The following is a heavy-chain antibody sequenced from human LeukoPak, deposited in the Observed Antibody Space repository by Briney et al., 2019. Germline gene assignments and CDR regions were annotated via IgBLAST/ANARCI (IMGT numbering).Heavy chain of an antibody. V-gene: IGHV3-30*18. J-gene: IGHJ4*02. Sequence: GGSLRLSCAASGFTFSSYGMHWARQAPGKGLEWVAVISNDGSDKYYGDYVKGRFTISRDNSKNTLYLQMNSLRAEDTAVYYCAKDGDIGAAGYYFDCWGQGTLVTVSS. CDR3: AKDGDIGAAGYYFDC. CDR1: GFTFSSYG. D-gene: IGHD6-13*01. CDR2: ISNDGSDK.